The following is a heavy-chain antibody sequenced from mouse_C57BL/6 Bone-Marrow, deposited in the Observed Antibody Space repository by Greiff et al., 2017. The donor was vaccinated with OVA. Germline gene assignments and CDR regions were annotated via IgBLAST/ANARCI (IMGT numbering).Heavy chain of an antibody. CDR1: GFSLTSYG. CDR3: AKKRLGGYFDV. Sequence: VKLQESGPGLVQPSQSLSITCTVSGFSLTSYGVHWVRQSPGKGLEWLGVIWRGGSTDYNAAFMSRLSITKDKSKSQVFFKMNSLQADDTAIYDCAKKRLGGYFDVWGTGTTVTVSS. J-gene: IGHJ1*03. CDR2: IWRGGST. V-gene: IGHV2-5*01. D-gene: IGHD4-1*01.